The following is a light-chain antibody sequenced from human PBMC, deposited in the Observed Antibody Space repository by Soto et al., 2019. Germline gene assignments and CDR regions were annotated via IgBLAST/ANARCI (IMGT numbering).Light chain of an antibody. CDR3: QQYYGGPIT. CDR1: QSVSSN. CDR2: GAS. Sequence: EIVMTQSPATLSVSPGERATLSCRASQSVSSNLAWYQQKPGQAPRLLIYGASTRATGIPARFSGSGSGTEFTLTISSLQSEDFAVYYCQQYYGGPITFGQGTRLEMK. J-gene: IGKJ5*01. V-gene: IGKV3-15*01.